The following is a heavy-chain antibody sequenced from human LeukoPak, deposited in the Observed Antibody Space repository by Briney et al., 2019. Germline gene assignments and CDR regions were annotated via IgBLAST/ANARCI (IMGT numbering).Heavy chain of an antibody. V-gene: IGHV4-39*01. CDR3: AGSTYDNWFEP. CDR1: GGSISSSSYY. Sequence: SETLSLTCTVSGGSISSSSYYCGWIRQPPGKGLEWIGSIYHGGNTYYNPSLKSRVTLSVETSKNQFSLRLSSVTAADTAVYYCAGSTYDNWFEPWGQGTLVTVSS. J-gene: IGHJ5*02. D-gene: IGHD2-8*01. CDR2: IYHGGNT.